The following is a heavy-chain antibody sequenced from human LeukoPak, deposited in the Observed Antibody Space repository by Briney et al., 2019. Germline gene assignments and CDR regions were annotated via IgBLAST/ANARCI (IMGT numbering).Heavy chain of an antibody. V-gene: IGHV1-18*01. J-gene: IGHJ4*02. CDR2: ISAYNGNT. CDR3: ARWEYCSSTSCYDESETFDY. CDR1: GYTFTSYG. Sequence: RASVKVSCKASGYTFTSYGISWVRQATGQGLEWMGWISAYNGNTNYAHKYQGRVTMTTDTSTSTAYLELRSLRSDDTAVYYCARWEYCSSTSCYDESETFDYWGQGTLVTVSS. D-gene: IGHD2-2*01.